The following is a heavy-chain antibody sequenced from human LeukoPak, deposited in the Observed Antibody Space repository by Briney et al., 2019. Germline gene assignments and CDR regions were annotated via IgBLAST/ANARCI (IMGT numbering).Heavy chain of an antibody. CDR1: GGSFSGYY. D-gene: IGHD3-3*01. Sequence: PSETLSLTCAVYGGSFSGYYWSWIRQPPGKGLEWIGEINHSGSTNYNPSFKSRVTISVDTSKNQFSLKLSSVTAADTAVYYCAGVGDYDFWSGYPPGDSRQYFDYWGQGTLVTVSS. J-gene: IGHJ4*02. CDR3: AGVGDYDFWSGYPPGDSRQYFDY. CDR2: INHSGST. V-gene: IGHV4-34*01.